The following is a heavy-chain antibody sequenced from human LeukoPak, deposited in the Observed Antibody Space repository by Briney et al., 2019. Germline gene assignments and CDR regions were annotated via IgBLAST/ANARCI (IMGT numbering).Heavy chain of an antibody. CDR3: AKDSDYDSVWGSYRSNY. V-gene: IGHV3-23*01. Sequence: GGSLRLSCAASGFSVSSNYMSWVRQAPGKGLEWVSVISGSGGNTYYADSVKGRFTISRDNSKNTLYLQMNSLRAEDSAIYYCAKDSDYDSVWGSYRSNYWGQGTLVTVSS. J-gene: IGHJ4*02. D-gene: IGHD3-16*02. CDR2: ISGSGGNT. CDR1: GFSVSSNY.